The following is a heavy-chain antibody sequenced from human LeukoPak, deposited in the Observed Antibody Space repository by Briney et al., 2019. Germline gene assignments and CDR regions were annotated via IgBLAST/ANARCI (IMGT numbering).Heavy chain of an antibody. J-gene: IGHJ1*01. V-gene: IGHV3-23*01. CDR1: GFTFSNYA. CDR3: ARDRVSSGWYYWEPYFQH. D-gene: IGHD6-19*01. CDR2: ISGSGDIT. Sequence: GGSLRLSCAASGFTFSNYAMNWVRQAPGKGLEWVSVISGSGDITYYADSVKGRFTISRDNSKNTLYLQMNSLRAEDTAVYYCARDRVSSGWYYWEPYFQHWGQGTLVTVSS.